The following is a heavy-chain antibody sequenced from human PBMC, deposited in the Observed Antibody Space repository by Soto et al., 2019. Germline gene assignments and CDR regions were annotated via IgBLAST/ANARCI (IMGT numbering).Heavy chain of an antibody. J-gene: IGHJ3*02. V-gene: IGHV3-11*04. CDR2: ISSNGRTI. CDR1: GFTFSDYA. D-gene: IGHD3-9*01. CDR3: ARTGGLVSDAFDI. Sequence: PGGSLRLSCAASGFTFSDYAMSWVRQAPGKGLEWVSDISSNGRTINYADSVKGRFTISRDNAKNSLYLQMNSLRAEDTAVYYCARTGGLVSDAFDIWGQGTMVTVSS.